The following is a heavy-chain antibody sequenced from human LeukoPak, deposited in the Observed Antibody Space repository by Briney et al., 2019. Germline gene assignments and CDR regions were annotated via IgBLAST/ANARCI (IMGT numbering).Heavy chain of an antibody. J-gene: IGHJ4*02. CDR3: VAPVLTPV. CDR1: GFTSNTYW. V-gene: IGHV3-74*01. CDR2: INRDGSST. D-gene: IGHD4-23*01. Sequence: GGSLRLSCAASGFTSNTYWMHWVRQGPGKGLVWASRINRDGSSTDYADSVKGRFTISRDNAKNTLYLQMNSLRAEDTAVYYCVAPVLTPVWGQGTLVTVSP.